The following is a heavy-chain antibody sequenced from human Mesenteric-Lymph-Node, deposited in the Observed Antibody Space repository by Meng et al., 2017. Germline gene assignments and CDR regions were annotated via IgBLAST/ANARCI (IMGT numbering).Heavy chain of an antibody. Sequence: QAELQEGDAGLFKPSAPLSPTSAGYGRAFIVYYWSWIRQPPGKGLEWIGEINHSGSTNYNPSLKSRVTISVDTSKNQFSLKLSSVTAADTAVYYCARKGSQFARDWYFDLWGRGTLVTVSS. CDR1: GRAFIVYY. V-gene: IGHV4-34*01. J-gene: IGHJ2*01. D-gene: IGHD5-24*01. CDR3: ARKGSQFARDWYFDL. CDR2: INHSGST.